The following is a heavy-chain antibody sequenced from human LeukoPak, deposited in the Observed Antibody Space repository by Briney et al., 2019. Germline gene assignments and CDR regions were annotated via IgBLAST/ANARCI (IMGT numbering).Heavy chain of an antibody. Sequence: ASVKVSCKTSGYTFTSNDINWVRQATGQGLEWMGWMNPNSGNTGSAQKVQGRLTMTRNSSISTAYMELSSLRSEDTAVYYCARALDLGYCTSTSCSDAFDLWGQGTMVTVSS. CDR2: MNPNSGNT. CDR1: GYTFTSND. CDR3: ARALDLGYCTSTSCSDAFDL. J-gene: IGHJ3*01. V-gene: IGHV1-8*01. D-gene: IGHD2-2*01.